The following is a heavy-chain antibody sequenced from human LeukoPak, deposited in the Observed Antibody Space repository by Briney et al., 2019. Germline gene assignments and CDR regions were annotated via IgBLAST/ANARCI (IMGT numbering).Heavy chain of an antibody. Sequence: PSETLSLTCSVSGDSIRSYYWSWIRQPPGKGLEWVGSISYIGSTHSNPSLRSRVTISVDTSKNQFSLRLSSVTAADTAIYYCARHLTVTGYGNDAFDIWAKGQWSPSLQ. CDR2: ISYIGST. D-gene: IGHD3-9*01. V-gene: IGHV4-59*08. J-gene: IGHJ3*02. CDR1: GDSIRSYY. CDR3: ARHLTVTGYGNDAFDI.